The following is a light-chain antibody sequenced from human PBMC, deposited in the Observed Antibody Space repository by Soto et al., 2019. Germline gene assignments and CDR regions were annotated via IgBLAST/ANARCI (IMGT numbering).Light chain of an antibody. Sequence: IQMTNSPATLSASLVYRVTITCRASQSISSWLAWYQQKPGKSPKLLIYKASSLESGAPSRFSGSGSGTEFTLTISSLQPDDFATYYCQQYKSYETFGQGTKVDIK. J-gene: IGKJ1*01. CDR1: QSISSW. CDR3: QQYKSYET. V-gene: IGKV1-5*03. CDR2: KAS.